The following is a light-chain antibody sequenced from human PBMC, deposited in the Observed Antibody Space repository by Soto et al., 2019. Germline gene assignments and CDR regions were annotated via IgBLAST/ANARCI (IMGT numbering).Light chain of an antibody. V-gene: IGKV1-5*01. CDR2: DAS. Sequence: DIQMTQSPSTLSASVGDRVTITCRASQSINNWLAWYQQKPGKAPKLLIYDASSLESGVPSRFSGSGSGTEFTLTISSLQPDDFATYYCQHYNSYSYTFGQGTKLEIK. CDR3: QHYNSYSYT. J-gene: IGKJ2*01. CDR1: QSINNW.